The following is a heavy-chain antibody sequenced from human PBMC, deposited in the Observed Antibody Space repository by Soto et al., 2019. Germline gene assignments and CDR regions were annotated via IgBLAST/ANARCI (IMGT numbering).Heavy chain of an antibody. V-gene: IGHV4-38-2*01. Sequence: SETLSLTCAVSGYSISSGYYWGWIRQPPGKGLEWIGSIYHSGSTYYNPSLKSRVTISVDTSKNQFSLKLSSVTAADTAVYYCARMSYYDYVWGSYRYTTFDYWGRGTLVTVSS. CDR2: IYHSGST. CDR1: GYSISSGYY. J-gene: IGHJ4*02. CDR3: ARMSYYDYVWGSYRYTTFDY. D-gene: IGHD3-16*02.